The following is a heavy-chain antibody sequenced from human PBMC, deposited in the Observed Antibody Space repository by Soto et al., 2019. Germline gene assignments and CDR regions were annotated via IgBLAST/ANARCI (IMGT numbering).Heavy chain of an antibody. CDR1: VGSFSGYY. J-gene: IGHJ5*02. D-gene: IGHD3-3*01. CDR3: AGWSFWSGYSIDP. Sequence: PSETPSLTCAVYVGSFSGYYWSWIRQPPGKGLEWIGEINHSGSTNYNPSLKSRVTISVDTSKNQFSLKLSSVTAADTAVYYCAGWSFWSGYSIDPWGQGTLVTVSS. V-gene: IGHV4-34*01. CDR2: INHSGST.